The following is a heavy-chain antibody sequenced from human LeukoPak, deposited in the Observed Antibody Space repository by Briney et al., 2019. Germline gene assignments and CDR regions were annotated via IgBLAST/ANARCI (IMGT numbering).Heavy chain of an antibody. CDR1: GCSISSGYY. J-gene: IGHJ4*02. CDR2: IYHSGST. D-gene: IGHD6-19*01. Sequence: SETLSLTCAVSGCSISSGYYWGWIRQPPGKGLEGIGSIYHSGSTYYNPSLKSRVTISVDTSKNQFSLKLSSVTAADTAVYYCARASSGWYAGGYFDYWGQGTLVTVSS. V-gene: IGHV4-38-2*01. CDR3: ARASSGWYAGGYFDY.